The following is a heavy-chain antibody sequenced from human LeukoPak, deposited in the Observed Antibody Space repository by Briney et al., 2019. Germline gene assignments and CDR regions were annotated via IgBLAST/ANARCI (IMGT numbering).Heavy chain of an antibody. CDR2: IYYSGST. V-gene: IGHV4-59*01. D-gene: IGHD3-10*01. CDR3: ARGGGNRGYYGSGSYSPFDY. J-gene: IGHJ4*02. CDR1: GGSISSYY. Sequence: SETLSLTCTVSGGSISSYYWSWIRQPPGKGLEWIGYIYYSGSTNYNPSLKSRVTISVDTSKNQFSLKLSSVTAADTAVYYCARGGGNRGYYGSGSYSPFDYWGQGTLVTVSS.